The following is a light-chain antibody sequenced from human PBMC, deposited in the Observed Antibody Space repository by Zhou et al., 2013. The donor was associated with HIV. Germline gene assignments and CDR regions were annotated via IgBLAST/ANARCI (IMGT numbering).Light chain of an antibody. V-gene: IGKV3-15*01. CDR1: QSVSSN. CDR2: GAS. Sequence: EIVMTQSPATLSVSPGERATLSCRASQSVSSNLAWYQHKPGQAPRLLIYGASTRATGIPARFSGSGSGTDFNLTISSLQSEDFAVYYCQQYNNWPQTFGQGTKVEIK. CDR3: QQYNNWPQT. J-gene: IGKJ1*01.